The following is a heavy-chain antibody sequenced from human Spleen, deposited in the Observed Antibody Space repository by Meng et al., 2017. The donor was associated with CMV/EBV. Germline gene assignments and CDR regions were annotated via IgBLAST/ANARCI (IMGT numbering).Heavy chain of an antibody. V-gene: IGHV3-19*01. CDR1: GFTSSNSD. CDR3: LLWFGDQHYYFDY. CDR2: VSWNGSRT. Sequence: GGSLRLSCAASGFTSSNSDMKWVRQAPGKGLEWVSGVSWNGSRTHYADSVKGRFIISRDISRIFLYHQMNSLRPEDMAVYPGLLWFGDQHYYFDYWGQGTLVTVSS. D-gene: IGHD3-10*01. J-gene: IGHJ4*02.